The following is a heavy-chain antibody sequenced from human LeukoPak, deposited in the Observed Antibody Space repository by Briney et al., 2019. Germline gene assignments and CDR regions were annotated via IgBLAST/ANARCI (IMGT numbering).Heavy chain of an antibody. V-gene: IGHV4-59*01. Sequence: SETLSLTCTVSGGSISSYYWSWIRQPPGKGLVWIGYIYYSGSTNYNPSLKSRVTISVDTSKNQFSLKLSSVTAADTAVYYCARLVGDYYYYMDVWGKGTTVTVSS. J-gene: IGHJ6*03. D-gene: IGHD3-10*01. CDR1: GGSISSYY. CDR3: ARLVGDYYYYMDV. CDR2: IYYSGST.